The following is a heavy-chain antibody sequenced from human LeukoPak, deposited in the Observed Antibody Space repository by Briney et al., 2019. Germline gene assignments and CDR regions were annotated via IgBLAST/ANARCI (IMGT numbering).Heavy chain of an antibody. Sequence: ASVKVSCKVSGYSVTEVAIHWVRQAPGQGLEWVGWIRGDNGNTNYAQKFQGRVTVTRDMSTSTVYMELSNLRSEDTAVYYCARDQSGEWELLSGWWFDPWGQGTLVTVSS. J-gene: IGHJ5*02. CDR2: IRGDNGNT. V-gene: IGHV1-18*01. CDR1: GYSVTEVA. CDR3: ARDQSGEWELLSGWWFDP. D-gene: IGHD1-26*01.